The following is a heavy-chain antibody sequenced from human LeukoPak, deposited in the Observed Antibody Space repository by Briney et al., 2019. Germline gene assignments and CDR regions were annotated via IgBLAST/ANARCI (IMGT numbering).Heavy chain of an antibody. Sequence: ASVKVSCKASGYTVTSYGISWVRQAPGQGLEWMGWISAYNGNTNYAQKLQGRVTMTTDTSTSTAYMELRSLRSDDTAVYYCARDHYPDGSSSGGYWGQGTLVTVSS. CDR3: ARDHYPDGSSSGGY. V-gene: IGHV1-18*01. D-gene: IGHD6-6*01. CDR1: GYTVTSYG. CDR2: ISAYNGNT. J-gene: IGHJ4*02.